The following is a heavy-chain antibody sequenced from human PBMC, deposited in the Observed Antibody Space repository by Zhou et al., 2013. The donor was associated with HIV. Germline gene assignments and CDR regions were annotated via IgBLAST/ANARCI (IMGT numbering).Heavy chain of an antibody. Sequence: QVQLAQSGAEVKKPGASVRVSCKASGYIFTDYYMHWVRQAPGQGLEWVGMINPISRGTVYAQKFQGRVTMTGDTSTTTVYMEMSSLRSEDTAMYYCARTTLYDRTGSYYGFDYWGQGTLVTVSS. D-gene: IGHD3-22*01. CDR1: GYIFTDYY. CDR3: ARTTLYDRTGSYYGFDY. V-gene: IGHV1-46*01. CDR2: INPISRGT. J-gene: IGHJ4*02.